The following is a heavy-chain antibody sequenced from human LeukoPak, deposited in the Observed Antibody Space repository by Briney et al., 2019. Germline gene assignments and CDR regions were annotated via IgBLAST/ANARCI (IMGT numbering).Heavy chain of an antibody. CDR2: IYCSGST. D-gene: IGHD1-7*01. CDR1: GGSIGSTTYY. V-gene: IGHV4-39*01. CDR3: ARRKSYNWNYWFDP. J-gene: IGHJ5*02. Sequence: SETLSLTCTVSGGSIGSTTYYWGWVPQPPGKGLEWIGCIYCSGSTYYNPSLKSRVTISLDTYNNQFSLKLTSVTAADTAVYYCARRKSYNWNYWFDPWGQGTLVTVSS.